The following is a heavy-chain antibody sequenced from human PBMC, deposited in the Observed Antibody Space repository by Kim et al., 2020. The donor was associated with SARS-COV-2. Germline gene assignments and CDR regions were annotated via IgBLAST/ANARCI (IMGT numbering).Heavy chain of an antibody. Sequence: GESLKISCKGSGYSFTSYWIGWVRQMPGKGLEWMGIIYPGYSDTRYSPSFQGQVTISADKSISTAYLQWSSLKASDTAMYYCARLGEITFGGVIVIGAFDIWGQGTMVTVSS. V-gene: IGHV5-51*01. CDR1: GYSFTSYW. CDR3: ARLGEITFGGVIVIGAFDI. D-gene: IGHD3-16*02. J-gene: IGHJ3*02. CDR2: IYPGYSDT.